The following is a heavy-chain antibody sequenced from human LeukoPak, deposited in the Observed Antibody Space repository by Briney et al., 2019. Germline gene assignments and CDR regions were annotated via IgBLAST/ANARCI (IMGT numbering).Heavy chain of an antibody. CDR3: ARTRYYYGSRSYGAPYYLDY. Sequence: SETLSLTCTVSGGSISSYYWSWIRQPPGKGLEWIGYIYYSGSTDYNPSLKSRLTISVDTSKNQFSLKLSSVTAADTAVYYCARTRYYYGSRSYGAPYYLDYWGQGTLVTVSS. D-gene: IGHD3-10*01. V-gene: IGHV4-59*08. CDR2: IYYSGST. CDR1: GGSISSYY. J-gene: IGHJ4*02.